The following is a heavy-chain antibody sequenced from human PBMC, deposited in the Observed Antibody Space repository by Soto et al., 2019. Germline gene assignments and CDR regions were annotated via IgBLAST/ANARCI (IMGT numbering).Heavy chain of an antibody. J-gene: IGHJ6*02. Sequence: PSETQSLTCTVSGGSISSYYWSWIRQPPGKGLEWIGYIYYSGSTNYNPSLKSRVTISVDTSKNQFSLKLSSVSAADTAVYYCARLRKQYDMDVWGQGTPVTVSS. CDR3: ARLRKQYDMDV. D-gene: IGHD4-17*01. CDR1: GGSISSYY. CDR2: IYYSGST. V-gene: IGHV4-59*08.